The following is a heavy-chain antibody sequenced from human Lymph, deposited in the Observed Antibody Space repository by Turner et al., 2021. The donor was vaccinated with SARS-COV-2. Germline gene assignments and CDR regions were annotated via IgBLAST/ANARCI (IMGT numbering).Heavy chain of an antibody. V-gene: IGHV4-39*01. CDR3: ARQGWLRGYFDY. CDR2: IYSSGST. Sequence: QVQLQESGPGLVKPSETLSLTCTVSGGSVTSSSYYWGLNRQPPGKGLEWIGNIYSSGSTYYNPSLKSRVTISVDTSKNQFSLKLSSVTAADTAVYYCARQGWLRGYFDYWSQGTLVTVSS. D-gene: IGHD5-18*01. J-gene: IGHJ4*02. CDR1: GGSVTSSSYY.